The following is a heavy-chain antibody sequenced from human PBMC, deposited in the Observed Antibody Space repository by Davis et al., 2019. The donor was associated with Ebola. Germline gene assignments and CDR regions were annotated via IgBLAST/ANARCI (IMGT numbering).Heavy chain of an antibody. CDR3: ARGTDYSWFDP. CDR2: INSDGSTT. V-gene: IGHV3-74*01. Sequence: PGGSLRLSCAASGFTFSSYWMHWVRQAPGKGLVWVSRINSDGSTTSYADSVKGRFTISRDNAKNTLYLQMDSLRAEDTAVYYCARGTDYSWFDPWGQGTLVTVSS. D-gene: IGHD3/OR15-3a*01. J-gene: IGHJ5*02. CDR1: GFTFSSYW.